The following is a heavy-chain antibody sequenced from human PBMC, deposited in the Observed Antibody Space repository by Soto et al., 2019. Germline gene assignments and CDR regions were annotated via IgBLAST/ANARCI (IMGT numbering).Heavy chain of an antibody. Sequence: SETLSLTCTVSGGSISSGEYYWSWIRQPPGKGLEWIGYIYYSGSTNYNPSLKSRVTISVDTSKNQFSLKLSSVTAADTAVYYCARGPGRRGYSGYDVPFDYWGQGTLVTVSS. V-gene: IGHV4-30-4*01. CDR1: GGSISSGEYY. D-gene: IGHD5-12*01. J-gene: IGHJ4*02. CDR2: IYYSGST. CDR3: ARGPGRRGYSGYDVPFDY.